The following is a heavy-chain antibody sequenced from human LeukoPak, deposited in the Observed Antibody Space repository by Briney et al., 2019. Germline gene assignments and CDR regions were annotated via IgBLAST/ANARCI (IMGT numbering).Heavy chain of an antibody. CDR2: INHSGST. Sequence: ASETLSLTCAVYGGSFSGYYWSWIRQPPGKGLEWIGEINHSGSTNYNPSLKSRVTISVDTSKNQFSLKLRSVTAADTAVYYCARDGSTSGWYSPFDYWGQGTLVTVSS. J-gene: IGHJ4*02. CDR3: ARDGSTSGWYSPFDY. CDR1: GGSFSGYY. D-gene: IGHD6-19*01. V-gene: IGHV4-34*01.